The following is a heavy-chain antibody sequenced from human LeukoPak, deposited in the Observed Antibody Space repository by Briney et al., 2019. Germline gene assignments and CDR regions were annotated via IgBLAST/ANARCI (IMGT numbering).Heavy chain of an antibody. Sequence: GGSLRLSCAASGFTFDDYGMSWVRQAPGKGLEWVSGINWNGGSTGYADSVKGRFTISRDNSKNTLYLQMNSLRAEDTAVYYCAKEKDVPLFDYWGQGTLVTVSS. CDR2: INWNGGST. CDR1: GFTFDDYG. D-gene: IGHD3-16*02. V-gene: IGHV3-20*04. CDR3: AKEKDVPLFDY. J-gene: IGHJ4*02.